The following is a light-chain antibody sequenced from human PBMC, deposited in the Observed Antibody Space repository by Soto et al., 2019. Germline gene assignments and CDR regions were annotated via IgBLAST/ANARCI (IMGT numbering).Light chain of an antibody. CDR3: QQYGSSRNT. CDR1: QSVSSSY. J-gene: IGKJ2*01. V-gene: IGKV3-20*01. CDR2: GAS. Sequence: EIVLTQSPGTLSLSTGERATLSCRASQSVSSSYLAWYQQKPGQAPRLLLYGASSRATGIPDRFSGSGSGTDFTLTISRLEPEDFAVYYCQQYGSSRNTFGQGTKLEIK.